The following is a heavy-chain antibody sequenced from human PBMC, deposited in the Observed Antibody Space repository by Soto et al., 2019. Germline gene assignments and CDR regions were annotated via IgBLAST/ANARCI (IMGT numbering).Heavy chain of an antibody. V-gene: IGHV4-34*01. CDR2: INHSGST. D-gene: IGHD1-26*01. J-gene: IGHJ4*02. CDR1: GGSFSGYY. CDR3: ARGGPYSGSYRLIYFDY. Sequence: SETLSLTCAVYGGSFSGYYWSWIRQPPGKGLEWIGEINHSGSTNYNPSLKSRVTISVDTSKNQFSLKLSSVTAADTAVYYCARGGPYSGSYRLIYFDYWGQGTLVTVSS.